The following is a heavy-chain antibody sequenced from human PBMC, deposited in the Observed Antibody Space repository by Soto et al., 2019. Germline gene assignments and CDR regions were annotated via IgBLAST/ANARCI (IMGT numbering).Heavy chain of an antibody. J-gene: IGHJ6*02. Sequence: AASVKVSCKASGGTFSSYAISWVRQAPGQGLEWMGGIIPIFGTANYAQKFQGRVTITADESTSTAYMELSSLRSEDTAVYYCARVRSKIVVVPPAIPNYGMDVWGQGTTVTVSS. CDR2: IIPIFGTA. CDR1: GGTFSSYA. D-gene: IGHD2-2*02. V-gene: IGHV1-69*13. CDR3: ARVRSKIVVVPPAIPNYGMDV.